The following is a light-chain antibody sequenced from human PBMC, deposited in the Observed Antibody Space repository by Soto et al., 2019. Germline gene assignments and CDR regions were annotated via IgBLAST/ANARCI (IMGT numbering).Light chain of an antibody. J-gene: IGLJ1*01. CDR3: SSFTSTTVNV. CDR2: EVS. Sequence: QSALTQPASMSGSPGQSITISCTGTSSDVGRYNYVSWYQHHPGKAPKLLIYEVSNRPSGISNRFSGSKSGNTASLTISGLQAEDEAHYYCSSFTSTTVNVFGTGTKLTVL. CDR1: SSDVGRYNY. V-gene: IGLV2-14*01.